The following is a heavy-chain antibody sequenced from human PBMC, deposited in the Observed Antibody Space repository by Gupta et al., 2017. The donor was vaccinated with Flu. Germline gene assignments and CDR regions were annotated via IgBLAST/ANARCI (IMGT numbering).Heavy chain of an antibody. V-gene: IGHV1-69-2*01. Sequence: EIQLVQSGTEVKKPGASVKISCKVSGYTFTDFYLHWIQLAPGKGLEWVGLIDPADGETRYKEKFQDRVTMTADTTTDTAYMELSSLRSEDTAIYYCLVPDLAPAYWGHGTLVSVSS. D-gene: IGHD3-3*01. J-gene: IGHJ4*01. CDR3: LVPDLAPAY. CDR1: GYTFTDFY. CDR2: IDPADGET.